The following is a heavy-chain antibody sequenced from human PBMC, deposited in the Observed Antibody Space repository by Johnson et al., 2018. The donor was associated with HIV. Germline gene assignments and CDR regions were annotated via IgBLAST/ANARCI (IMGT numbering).Heavy chain of an antibody. V-gene: IGHV3-13*01. CDR1: GFTFSNAW. J-gene: IGHJ3*02. Sequence: VQLVESGGGLVKPGGSLRLSCAASGFTFSNAWMNWVRQVPGKGLEWVSAIGTAGDTYYPGSVKGRFTISRENAKNSLYLQMNSLRAGDTAVYYCARGRRIQLWLLADAFDIWGQGTMVTVSS. CDR3: ARGRRIQLWLLADAFDI. D-gene: IGHD5-18*01. CDR2: IGTAGDT.